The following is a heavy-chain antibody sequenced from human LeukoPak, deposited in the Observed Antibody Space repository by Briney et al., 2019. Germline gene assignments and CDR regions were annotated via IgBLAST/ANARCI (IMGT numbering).Heavy chain of an antibody. CDR3: ARRGGSAPHYFDY. Sequence: SETLSLTCAVYGGSFSGYYWSWIRQPPGKGLEWIGEINHSGSTNYNPSLKSRVTISVDTFKNQFSLKLSSVTAADTAVYYCARRGGSAPHYFDYWGQGTLVTVSS. CDR2: INHSGST. V-gene: IGHV4-34*01. CDR1: GGSFSGYY. D-gene: IGHD1-26*01. J-gene: IGHJ4*02.